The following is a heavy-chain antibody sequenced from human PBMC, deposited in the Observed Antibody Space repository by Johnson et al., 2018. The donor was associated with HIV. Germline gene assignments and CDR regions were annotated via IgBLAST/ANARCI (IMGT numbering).Heavy chain of an antibody. CDR3: AKSSRVSTTFDAFDI. CDR2: ISGSGGST. D-gene: IGHD1-26*01. V-gene: IGHV3-23*04. CDR1: GFTFSSYA. J-gene: IGHJ3*02. Sequence: EELVESGGDLVQPGGSLRLSCAASGFTFSSYAMRWVRQAPGKGLEWVSAISGSGGSTYSADSVKGRVTISRDNFKNTLYRQMNSLRAEDTAVYYCAKSSRVSTTFDAFDIWGQGTMVTVSS.